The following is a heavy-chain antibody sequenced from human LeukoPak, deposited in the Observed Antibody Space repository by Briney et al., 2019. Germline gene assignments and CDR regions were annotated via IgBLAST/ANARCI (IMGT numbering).Heavy chain of an antibody. CDR3: AKDLFWFQYSGSYYISHEAFDI. CDR2: INWNGGST. V-gene: IGHV3-20*04. CDR1: GFTFDDYG. Sequence: GGSLRLSCAASGFTFDDYGMSWVRQAPGKGLEWVSGINWNGGSTGYADSVKGRFTISRDNAKNSLYLQMNSLRAEDTAVYYCAKDLFWFQYSGSYYISHEAFDIWGQGTMVTVSS. D-gene: IGHD1-26*01. J-gene: IGHJ3*02.